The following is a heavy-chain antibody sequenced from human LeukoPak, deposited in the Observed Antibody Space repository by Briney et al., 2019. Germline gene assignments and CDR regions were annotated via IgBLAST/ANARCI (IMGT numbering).Heavy chain of an antibody. V-gene: IGHV1-8*02. Sequence: GASVKVSCKASGGTFSSYAISWVRQAPGQGLEWMGWMNPSSVNTGYAQKFQGRVTMTRNTSITTAYMELSSLRSEDTAVYYCARQGHSSNWTPADYWGQGTLVTVSS. CDR2: MNPSSVNT. J-gene: IGHJ4*02. D-gene: IGHD6-13*01. CDR3: ARQGHSSNWTPADY. CDR1: GGTFSSYA.